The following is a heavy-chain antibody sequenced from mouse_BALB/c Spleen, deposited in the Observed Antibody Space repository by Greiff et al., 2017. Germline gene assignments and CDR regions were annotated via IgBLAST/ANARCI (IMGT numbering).Heavy chain of an antibody. D-gene: IGHD6-1*01. V-gene: IGHV5-9-3*01. CDR3: ARRQDAMDY. J-gene: IGHJ4*01. Sequence: EVNVVESGGGLVKPGGSLKLSCAASGFTFSSYAMSWVRQTPEKRLEWVATISSGGSYTYYPDSVKGRFTISRDNAKNTLYLQMSSLRSEDTAMYYCARRQDAMDYWGQGTSVTVSS. CDR1: GFTFSSYA. CDR2: ISSGGSYT.